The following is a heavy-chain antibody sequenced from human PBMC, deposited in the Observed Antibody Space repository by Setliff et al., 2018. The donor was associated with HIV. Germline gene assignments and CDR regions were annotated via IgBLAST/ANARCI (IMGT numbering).Heavy chain of an antibody. CDR1: GFTFSGYA. J-gene: IGHJ4*02. CDR3: VAWVSH. V-gene: IGHV3-23*01. D-gene: IGHD7-27*01. CDR2: ISDSEGST. Sequence: GGSLRLSCTASGFTFSGYAMSWVRQAPGKGLEWVSGISDSEGSTYYADSVKGWFTISRDNSKNTLYRQMNSLRAEDTAVYYCVAWVSHWGQGTLVTVSS.